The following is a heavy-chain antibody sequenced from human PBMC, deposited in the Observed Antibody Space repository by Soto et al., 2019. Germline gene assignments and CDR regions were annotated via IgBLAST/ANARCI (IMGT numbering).Heavy chain of an antibody. V-gene: IGHV3-30-3*01. CDR2: ISYDGSNK. J-gene: IGHJ4*02. CDR1: GFTFSSYA. Sequence: QVQLVESGGGVVQPGRSLRLSCAASGFTFSSYAMHWVRQAPGKGLEWVAVISYDGSNKYYADSVKGRFTISRDNSKNTLYLQMNSLRAEDTAVYYCATDQQWLFFDYWGQGTLVTVSS. CDR3: ATDQQWLFFDY. D-gene: IGHD6-19*01.